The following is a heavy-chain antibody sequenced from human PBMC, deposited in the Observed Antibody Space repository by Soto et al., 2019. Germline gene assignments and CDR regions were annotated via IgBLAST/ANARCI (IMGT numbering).Heavy chain of an antibody. Sequence: GGSLRLSCAASGFTFSSYAMHWVRQAPGKGLEWVAVISYDGSNKYYADSVKGRFTISRDNSKNTLYLQMNSLRAEETAVYYCAGEWEQRAFDIWGQGTMVTVSS. CDR3: AGEWEQRAFDI. D-gene: IGHD1-26*01. CDR2: ISYDGSNK. V-gene: IGHV3-30-3*01. J-gene: IGHJ3*02. CDR1: GFTFSSYA.